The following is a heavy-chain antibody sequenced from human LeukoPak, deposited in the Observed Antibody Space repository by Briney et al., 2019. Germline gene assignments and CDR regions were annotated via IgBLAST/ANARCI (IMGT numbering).Heavy chain of an antibody. V-gene: IGHV3-21*04. Sequence: GGSLRLSCAGSGFTFSDHDMDWVRQAPGKGLEWVSSISSSSSYIYYADSVKGRFTISRDNAKNSLYLQMNSLRAEDTAVYYCANDQITTTTIDAFDIWGQGTMVTVSS. D-gene: IGHD1-1*01. J-gene: IGHJ3*02. CDR2: ISSSSSYI. CDR1: GFTFSDHD. CDR3: ANDQITTTTIDAFDI.